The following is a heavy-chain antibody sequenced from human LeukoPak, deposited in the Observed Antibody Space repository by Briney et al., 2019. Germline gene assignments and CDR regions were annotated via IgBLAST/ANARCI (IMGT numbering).Heavy chain of an antibody. V-gene: IGHV3-33*01. Sequence: GGSLRLSCAASGFTFSSYGMHWVRQAPGKGLEWVAVMYYDGISKYYADSVKGRFTISRDNSNNTLFLQMNSLRVEDTAVYYCVRDYYCSGGSCLYFDYWGQGTLVTVSS. D-gene: IGHD2-15*01. CDR3: VRDYYCSGGSCLYFDY. J-gene: IGHJ4*02. CDR1: GFTFSSYG. CDR2: MYYDGISK.